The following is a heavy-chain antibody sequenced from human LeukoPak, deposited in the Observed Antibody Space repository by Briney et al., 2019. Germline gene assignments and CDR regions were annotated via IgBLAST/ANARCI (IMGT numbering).Heavy chain of an antibody. CDR2: IAGSDGSS. CDR3: AKWGAYDILTGYYVPAY. CDR1: GFTFTNYA. V-gene: IGHV3-23*01. Sequence: GGSLRLSCVASGFTFTNYAMSWVRQAPGKGLEWVSAIAGSDGSSYYADSVKGRFTISRDNSKNTLYLQVNSPRAEDTAVYYCAKWGAYDILTGYYVPAYWGQGTLVTVSS. D-gene: IGHD3-9*01. J-gene: IGHJ4*02.